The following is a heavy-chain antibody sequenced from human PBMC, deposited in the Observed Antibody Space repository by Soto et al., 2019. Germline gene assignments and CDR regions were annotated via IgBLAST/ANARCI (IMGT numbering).Heavy chain of an antibody. J-gene: IGHJ6*02. V-gene: IGHV1-69*13. CDR2: IIPIFGTA. D-gene: IGHD2-2*02. Sequence: LVKVSCKASGGTFSSYAISWVRQAPGQGLEWMGGIIPIFGTANYAQKFQGRVTITADESTSTAYMELSSLRSEDTAVYYCARVFSKTTPILKRGYGMDVWGQGTTVTVSS. CDR1: GGTFSSYA. CDR3: ARVFSKTTPILKRGYGMDV.